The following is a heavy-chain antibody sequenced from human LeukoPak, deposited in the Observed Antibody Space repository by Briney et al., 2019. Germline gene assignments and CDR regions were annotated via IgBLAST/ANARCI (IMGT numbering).Heavy chain of an antibody. D-gene: IGHD5-18*01. Sequence: GGSLRLSCAASGFTFSSYWMSWVRQAPGKGLEWVANIKQDGSEKYYVDSVKGRFTISRDNAKNSLYPQMNSLRAEDTAVYYCARQGGYNYALLRNWFDPWGQGTLVTVSS. CDR3: ARQGGYNYALLRNWFDP. J-gene: IGHJ5*02. CDR1: GFTFSSYW. CDR2: IKQDGSEK. V-gene: IGHV3-7*01.